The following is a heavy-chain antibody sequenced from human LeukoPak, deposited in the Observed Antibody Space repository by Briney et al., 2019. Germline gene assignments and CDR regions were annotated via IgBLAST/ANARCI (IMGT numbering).Heavy chain of an antibody. D-gene: IGHD3-3*01. Sequence: KPSETLSLTCAVYGGSFSGYYWSWIRQPPGKGLEWIGEINHSGSTNYNPSLKSRVTISVDTSKNQFSLKLSSVTAADTAVYYCARAPFGVVHLFDYWGQGTLVTVS. V-gene: IGHV4-34*01. CDR3: ARAPFGVVHLFDY. J-gene: IGHJ4*02. CDR1: GGSFSGYY. CDR2: INHSGST.